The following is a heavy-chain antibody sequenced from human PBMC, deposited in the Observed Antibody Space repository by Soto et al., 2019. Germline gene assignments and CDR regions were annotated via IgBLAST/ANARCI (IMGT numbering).Heavy chain of an antibody. J-gene: IGHJ3*02. CDR1: SFTFSSYG. D-gene: IGHD2-2*01. Sequence: PGGSLRLSCAASSFTFSSYGMHWVRQAPGKGLEWVALIWFDGSDKYYTDSAKGRFTISRDNSKNTLYLQMNSLRAEDTAVYYCARLYCSSSSCYSVGAFDIRGQGTMVTVS. CDR2: IWFDGSDK. V-gene: IGHV3-33*01. CDR3: ARLYCSSSSCYSVGAFDI.